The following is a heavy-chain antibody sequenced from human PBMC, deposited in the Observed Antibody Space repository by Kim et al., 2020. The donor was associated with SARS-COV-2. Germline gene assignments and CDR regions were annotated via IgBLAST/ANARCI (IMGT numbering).Heavy chain of an antibody. V-gene: IGHV3-23*01. CDR3: AKDELGDDYYYYYMDV. CDR1: GFTFSSYA. J-gene: IGHJ6*03. D-gene: IGHD3-10*01. Sequence: GGSLRLSCAASGFTFSSYAMSWVRQAPGKGLEWVSAISGSGGSTYYADSVKGRFTISRDNSKNTLYLQMNSLRAEDTAVYYCAKDELGDDYYYYYMDVWGKGTTVTVSS. CDR2: ISGSGGST.